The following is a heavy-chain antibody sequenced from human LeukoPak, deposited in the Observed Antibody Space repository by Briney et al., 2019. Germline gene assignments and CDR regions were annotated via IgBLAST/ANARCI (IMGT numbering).Heavy chain of an antibody. CDR1: GFTFSTCS. CDR2: ISYDGSTY. Sequence: GGSLRLSCAASGFTFSTCSMHWVRQAPGKGLEWVAVISYDGSTYYYGDSVKGRFTISRDNSKNTLSLQMNSLRAEDTAVYYCARGSDRSSWYDWFDPWGQGTLVTVSS. J-gene: IGHJ5*02. D-gene: IGHD6-13*01. V-gene: IGHV3-30-3*01. CDR3: ARGSDRSSWYDWFDP.